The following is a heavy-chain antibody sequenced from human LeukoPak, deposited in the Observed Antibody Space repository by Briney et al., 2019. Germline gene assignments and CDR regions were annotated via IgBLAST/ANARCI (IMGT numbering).Heavy chain of an antibody. CDR1: GFTFSSYW. CDR2: IKQDGSEK. J-gene: IGHJ4*02. V-gene: IGHV3-7*01. Sequence: PGGSLRLSCAASGFTFSSYWMSWVRQAPGRGLEWVANIKQDGSEKYYVDSVKGRFTISRDNAKNSLYLQMNSLRAEDTAMYYCARERGGYYDSSGYDNFDYWGQGTLVTVSS. CDR3: ARERGGYYDSSGYDNFDY. D-gene: IGHD3-22*01.